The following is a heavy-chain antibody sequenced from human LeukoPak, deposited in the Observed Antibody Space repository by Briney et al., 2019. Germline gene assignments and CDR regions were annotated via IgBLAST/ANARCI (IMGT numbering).Heavy chain of an antibody. D-gene: IGHD3-16*02. CDR3: AKDVWGAIKTDY. V-gene: IGHV3-30*04. Sequence: GRSLRLSCAGSEFTVSENAMHWVRQAPGKGLEWVAVISYDGRNKYYSDSVKGRFTISRDNSKNTLYLQMNSLRAEDTAVYCCAKDVWGAIKTDYWGQGTLVTVSS. J-gene: IGHJ4*02. CDR1: EFTVSENA. CDR2: ISYDGRNK.